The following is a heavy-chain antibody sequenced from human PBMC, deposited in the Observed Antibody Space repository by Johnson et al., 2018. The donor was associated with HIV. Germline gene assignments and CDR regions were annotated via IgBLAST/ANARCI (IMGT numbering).Heavy chain of an antibody. CDR1: GFTFTSYT. Sequence: MQLVESGGGFLQPGGSLRLSSAASGFTFTSYTLHWVRQAPGKGLEWVALISDDGSNKYYAASVKGLFTISRDNYKNTLYLQKNSLRAEDTAVFYCAKIVATSDDVFDIWGQGTKVTVSS. J-gene: IGHJ3*02. CDR3: AKIVATSDDVFDI. V-gene: IGHV3-30-3*02. D-gene: IGHD5-12*01. CDR2: ISDDGSNK.